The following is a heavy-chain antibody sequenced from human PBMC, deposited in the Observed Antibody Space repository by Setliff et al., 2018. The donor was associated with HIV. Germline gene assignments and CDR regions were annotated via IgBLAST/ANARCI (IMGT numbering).Heavy chain of an antibody. J-gene: IGHJ5*02. CDR1: GGSISNYS. CDR2: ISYTGRT. CDR3: ARCAIVLVPAYFDP. V-gene: IGHV4-59*12. D-gene: IGHD2-2*01. Sequence: SETLSLTCTVSGGSISNYSWSWLRQPPGKGLEWIGYISYTGRTTYNPSLTSRVTISVDTSKNQFSLKLSSVTAADTAVYYCARCAIVLVPAYFDPWGQGTLVTVSS.